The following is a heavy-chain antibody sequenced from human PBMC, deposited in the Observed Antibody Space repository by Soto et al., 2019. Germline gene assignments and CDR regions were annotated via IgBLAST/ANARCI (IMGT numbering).Heavy chain of an antibody. D-gene: IGHD6-13*01. CDR3: AKESHSSWYFPGRYYYYYGMDV. Sequence: GGSLRLSCAASGFTFSSYGMHWVRQAPGKGLEWVAVISYDGSNKYYADSVKGRFTVSRDNSKNTLYLQMNSLRAEDTAVYYCAKESHSSWYFPGRYYYYYGMDVWGQGTTVTVSS. V-gene: IGHV3-30*18. J-gene: IGHJ6*02. CDR1: GFTFSSYG. CDR2: ISYDGSNK.